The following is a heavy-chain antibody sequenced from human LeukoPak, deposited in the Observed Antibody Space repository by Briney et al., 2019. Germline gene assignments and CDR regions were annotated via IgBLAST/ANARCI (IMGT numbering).Heavy chain of an antibody. CDR3: AKDQPGAGFDL. D-gene: IGHD1-1*01. Sequence: GGSLRLSCATSGFTFSSYSMNWVRQAPGKGLEWVSYISSSSSSIYYADSVKGRFTISRDNSKNTLYLQMTRLGAEDTAIYYCAKDQPGAGFDLWGQGTLVTVAS. V-gene: IGHV3-48*01. J-gene: IGHJ5*02. CDR2: ISSSSSSI. CDR1: GFTFSSYS.